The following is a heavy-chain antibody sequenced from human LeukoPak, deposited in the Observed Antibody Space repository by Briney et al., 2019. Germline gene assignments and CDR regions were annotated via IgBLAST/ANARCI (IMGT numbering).Heavy chain of an antibody. Sequence: SETLSLTCAVYGGSFSGYYWSWIRQPPGKGLEWIGEINHSGSTNYNPSLKSRVTISVDTSKNQFSLKLSSVTAADTAVYYCGTVTTHVSLWGRGTLVTVSS. CDR2: INHSGST. V-gene: IGHV4-34*01. D-gene: IGHD4-17*01. CDR1: GGSFSGYY. CDR3: GTVTTHVSL. J-gene: IGHJ2*01.